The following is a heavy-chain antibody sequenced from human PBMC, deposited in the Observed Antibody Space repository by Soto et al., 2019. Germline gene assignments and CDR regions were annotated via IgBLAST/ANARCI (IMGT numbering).Heavy chain of an antibody. J-gene: IGHJ6*02. CDR1: GFTFSDYY. Sequence: GGSLRRSCAASGFTFSDYYMSWIRQAPGKWLEWVSYISSSGRSIYYADSVKCRFTISRDHDTNSLDLRMNSLRAEYTPVNYCARGPKAPRGRWLPRREDYYYGMDVCGQGPTVTVSS. V-gene: IGHV3-11*01. CDR2: ISSSGRSI. D-gene: IGHD5-12*01. CDR3: ARGPKAPRGRWLPRREDYYYGMDV.